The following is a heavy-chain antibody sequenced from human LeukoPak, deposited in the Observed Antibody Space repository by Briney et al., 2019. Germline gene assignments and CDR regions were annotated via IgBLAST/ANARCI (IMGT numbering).Heavy chain of an antibody. CDR1: GFTFSSYG. J-gene: IGHJ4*02. CDR3: ASSETRLGSYLY. CDR2: ISYDGSNK. Sequence: GGSLRLSCAASGFTFSSYGMHWVRQAPGKGLEWVAVISYDGSNKYYADSVKGRFTISRDNSKNTLYLQMNSLRAEDTAVYYCASSETRLGSYLYWGQGTLVTVSS. V-gene: IGHV3-30*03. D-gene: IGHD1-26*01.